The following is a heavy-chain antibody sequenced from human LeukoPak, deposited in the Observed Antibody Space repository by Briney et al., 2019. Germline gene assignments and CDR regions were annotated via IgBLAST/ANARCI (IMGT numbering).Heavy chain of an antibody. V-gene: IGHV3-9*01. CDR2: ISWNSGSI. CDR3: AKDTGSTRYYYYGMDV. Sequence: GRSLRLSCAASGFTFDDYAMHWVRQAPGKGLEWVSGISWNSGSIGYADSVKGRFTISRDNAKNSLYLQMNSLRAEDTALYYCAKDTGSTRYYYYGMDVWGQGTTVTVSS. D-gene: IGHD6-13*01. J-gene: IGHJ6*02. CDR1: GFTFDDYA.